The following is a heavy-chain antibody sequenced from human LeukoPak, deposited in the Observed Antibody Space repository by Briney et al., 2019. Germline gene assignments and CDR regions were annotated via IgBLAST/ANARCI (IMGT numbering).Heavy chain of an antibody. Sequence: GGSLRLSCAASGFTFSSYGMHRVRQAPGKGLEWVSSISFSGNTYYADSVKGRFTTSRDNSKNMLYLQMNSLRAEDTAVYYCVKGRISEDGLDFWGQGTLVTVSS. CDR2: ISFSGNT. V-gene: IGHV3-23*01. CDR1: GFTFSSYG. D-gene: IGHD6-13*01. CDR3: VKGRISEDGLDF. J-gene: IGHJ4*02.